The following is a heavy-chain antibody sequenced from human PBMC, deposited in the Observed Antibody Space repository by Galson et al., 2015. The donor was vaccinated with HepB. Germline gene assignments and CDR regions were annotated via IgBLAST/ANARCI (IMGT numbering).Heavy chain of an antibody. J-gene: IGHJ4*02. Sequence: SVKVSCKASGSTFTGYYMHWVRQAPGQGLEWMGWINPNSGGTNYAQKFQGRVTMTRDTSISTAYMELSRLRSDDTAVYYCARDSPSIAVAGSFIEKDYWGQETLVTVSS. V-gene: IGHV1-2*02. CDR1: GSTFTGYY. CDR2: INPNSGGT. CDR3: ARDSPSIAVAGSFIEKDY. D-gene: IGHD6-19*01.